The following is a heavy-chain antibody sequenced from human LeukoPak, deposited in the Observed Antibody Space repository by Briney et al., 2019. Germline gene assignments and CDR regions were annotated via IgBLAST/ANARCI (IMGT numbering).Heavy chain of an antibody. V-gene: IGHV7-4-1*02. CDR3: ARDQYCSGGSCGIDY. Sequence: GASVKVSCKASGYTFTSYAMKWVRQAPGQGLEWMGWINTNTGNPTYAQGFTGRFVFSLDTSVSTANLQISSLKAEDTAVYYCARDQYCSGGSCGIDYWGQGTLVTVSS. J-gene: IGHJ4*02. CDR2: INTNTGNP. D-gene: IGHD2-15*01. CDR1: GYTFTSYA.